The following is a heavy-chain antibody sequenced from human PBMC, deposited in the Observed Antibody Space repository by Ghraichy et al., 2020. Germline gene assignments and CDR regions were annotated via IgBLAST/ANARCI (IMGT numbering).Heavy chain of an antibody. Sequence: SETLSLTCAVYGGSFSGYYWSWIRQPPGKGLEWIGEINHSGSTNYNPSLKSRVTISVDTSKNQFSLKLSSVTAADTAVYYCAKWIAAAGSTSFDPWGQGTLVTVSS. D-gene: IGHD6-13*01. CDR1: GGSFSGYY. J-gene: IGHJ5*02. CDR3: AKWIAAAGSTSFDP. V-gene: IGHV4-34*01. CDR2: INHSGST.